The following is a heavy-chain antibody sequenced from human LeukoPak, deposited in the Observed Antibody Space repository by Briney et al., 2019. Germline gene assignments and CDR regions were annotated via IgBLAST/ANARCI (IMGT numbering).Heavy chain of an antibody. CDR2: MYHSGST. J-gene: IGHJ3*02. CDR1: GYSISSGYY. D-gene: IGHD1-26*01. CDR3: AREWWELLAFDI. V-gene: IGHV4-38-2*02. Sequence: SETLSLTCTVSGYSISSGYYWGLIRPAPGKGLEWIGSMYHSGSTYYNPSLKSRVTISVDTSKSQFSLKLSAVTAADTAVYYCAREWWELLAFDIWGQGTMVTVSS.